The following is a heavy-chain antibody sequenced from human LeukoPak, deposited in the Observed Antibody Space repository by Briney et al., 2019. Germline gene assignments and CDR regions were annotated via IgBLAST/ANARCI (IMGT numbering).Heavy chain of an antibody. CDR1: GFTLSTNA. D-gene: IGHD1-26*01. CDR2: ISGSGAST. Sequence: GGSLRLSCLTSGFTLSTNAMSWVRQAPGKGLEWISGISGSGASTYYADSVKGRFTISRDDSRNTLYLQMNSLRGDDTAVYYCAKDVGKWESLHFFDYWGQGTLDTVSS. V-gene: IGHV3-23*01. J-gene: IGHJ4*02. CDR3: AKDVGKWESLHFFDY.